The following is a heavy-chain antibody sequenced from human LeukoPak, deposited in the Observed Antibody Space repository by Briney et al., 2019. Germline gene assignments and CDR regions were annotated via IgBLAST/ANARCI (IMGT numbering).Heavy chain of an antibody. CDR2: IGPSGNFI. Sequence: PGGSLRLSCEASGFSFSDFYMSWLRQPPGKGLESISYIGPSGNFINYADSVKGRFTISRDNAKKSLYLQINSLRAEDTAVYYCAKGQVDNYYDSSGYYQLPSHWGQGTLVTVSS. J-gene: IGHJ4*02. CDR1: GFSFSDFY. D-gene: IGHD3-22*01. V-gene: IGHV3-11*01. CDR3: AKGQVDNYYDSSGYYQLPSH.